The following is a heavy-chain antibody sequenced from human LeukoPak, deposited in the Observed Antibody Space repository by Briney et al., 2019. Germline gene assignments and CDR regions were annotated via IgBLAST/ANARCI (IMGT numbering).Heavy chain of an antibody. CDR2: ISSSSSYI. Sequence: VGSLRLSSAASGFTFSSYSMNWVRQAPGKGLEWVSSISSSSSYIYYADSVKGRFTICRDNAKNSLYLQMNSLRAEDTAVYYCAWEPNVGDYFDYWGQGTLVTVSP. CDR1: GFTFSSYS. V-gene: IGHV3-21*01. CDR3: AWEPNVGDYFDY. J-gene: IGHJ4*02. D-gene: IGHD1-26*01.